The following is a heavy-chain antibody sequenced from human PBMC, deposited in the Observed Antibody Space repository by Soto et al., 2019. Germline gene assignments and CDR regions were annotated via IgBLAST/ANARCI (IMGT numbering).Heavy chain of an antibody. CDR3: ARDFHGSGTFDY. D-gene: IGHD3-10*01. CDR2: ISSSSNYI. CDR1: GFTFSTYT. J-gene: IGHJ4*02. Sequence: GGSLRLSCAASGFTFSTYTMNWVRQAPGKGLEWVSSISSSSNYIFYADSVKGRFTISRDNAKNSLYLQMNSLRAEDTAVYYCARDFHGSGTFDYWGQGTLVTVS. V-gene: IGHV3-21*01.